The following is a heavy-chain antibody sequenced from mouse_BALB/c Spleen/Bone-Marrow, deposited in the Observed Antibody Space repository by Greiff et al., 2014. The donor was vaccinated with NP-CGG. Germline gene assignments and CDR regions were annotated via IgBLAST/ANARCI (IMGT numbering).Heavy chain of an antibody. D-gene: IGHD3-2*01. CDR1: GDSITSGY. V-gene: IGHV3-8*02. CDR3: ASDSSGGILAMDY. J-gene: IGHJ4*01. CDR2: ISYSGST. Sequence: VQLKESGPSLVKPSQTLSLTCSVTGDSITSGYWNWIRKFPGNKLEYMGYISYSGSTYYNPSLSSRISISRDTSKNHYYLQSNSVTTEDTATYYCASDSSGGILAMDYWGQGTSVTVSS.